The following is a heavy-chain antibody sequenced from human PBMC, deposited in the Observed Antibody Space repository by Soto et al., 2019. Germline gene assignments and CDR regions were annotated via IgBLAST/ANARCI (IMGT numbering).Heavy chain of an antibody. V-gene: IGHV4-30-4*01. CDR3: AREGGTGTGSRAV. D-gene: IGHD1-1*01. J-gene: IGHJ3*01. CDR1: GDSISGSDFY. Sequence: QVGLQETGPGLVKPSQTLSLTCAVSGDSISGSDFYWDWIRQSPGQGLEWIGYIHYSGTTYYNPSLTSRVTVAGDTSKSQCSLSRTSVPAADAAVYYCAREGGTGTGSRAVWGRGTMVIVSS. CDR2: IHYSGTT.